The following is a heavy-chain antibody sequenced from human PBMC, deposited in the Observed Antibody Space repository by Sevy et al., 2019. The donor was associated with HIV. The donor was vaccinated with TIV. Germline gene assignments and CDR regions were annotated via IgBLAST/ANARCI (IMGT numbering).Heavy chain of an antibody. CDR3: AREFCTNGVCLYNDAFDI. CDR2: ISSSSSTI. J-gene: IGHJ3*02. Sequence: GGYLRLSCAASGFTFSSYSMNWVRQAPGKGLEWVSYISSSSSTIYYADSVKGRFTISRDNAKNSLYLQMNSLRDEDTAVYYCAREFCTNGVCLYNDAFDIWGQGTMVTVSS. CDR1: GFTFSSYS. D-gene: IGHD2-8*01. V-gene: IGHV3-48*02.